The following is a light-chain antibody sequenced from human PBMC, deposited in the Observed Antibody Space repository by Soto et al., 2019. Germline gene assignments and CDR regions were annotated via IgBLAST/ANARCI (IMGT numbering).Light chain of an antibody. J-gene: IGKJ4*01. Sequence: ENVLTHSPGTLSLSPGERATLSCRASQSISSSYLAWYQQKPGQTPRLLIYHASNRATGIPDRFSGSGSGTDFTLTISRLEPEDFAVYYCQQYGDSLLTFGGGTKVEIK. CDR2: HAS. CDR3: QQYGDSLLT. CDR1: QSISSSY. V-gene: IGKV3-20*01.